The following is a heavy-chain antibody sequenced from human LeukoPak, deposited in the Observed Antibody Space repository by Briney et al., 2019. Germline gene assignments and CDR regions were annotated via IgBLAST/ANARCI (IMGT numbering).Heavy chain of an antibody. CDR1: GFTFSSYA. CDR2: ISYDGSNK. Sequence: GGSLRLSCAASGFTFSSYAMHWVRQAPGKGLEWVAVISYDGSNKYYADSVKGRFTISRDNSKNTLYLQMNSLRAEDTAVYYCARDRLRVAAPDAFDIWGQGTMVTVSS. CDR3: ARDRLRVAAPDAFDI. V-gene: IGHV3-30-3*01. D-gene: IGHD6-19*01. J-gene: IGHJ3*02.